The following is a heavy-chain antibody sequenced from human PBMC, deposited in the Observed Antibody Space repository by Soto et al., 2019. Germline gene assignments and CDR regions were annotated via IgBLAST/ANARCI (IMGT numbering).Heavy chain of an antibody. D-gene: IGHD3-3*01. CDR3: ARGITIFGVVLGMDV. Sequence: QVQLVQSGAEVKKPGASVKVSCKASGYTFTSYAMHWVRQAPGQRLEWMGWINAGNGNTKYSQKFQGRVTITRDTSASTAYMELSSLRSEDTAVYYCARGITIFGVVLGMDVWGQGTTVTVSS. V-gene: IGHV1-3*01. CDR1: GYTFTSYA. J-gene: IGHJ6*02. CDR2: INAGNGNT.